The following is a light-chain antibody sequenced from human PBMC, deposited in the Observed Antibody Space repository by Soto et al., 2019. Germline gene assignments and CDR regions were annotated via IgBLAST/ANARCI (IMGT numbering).Light chain of an antibody. CDR2: DAS. CDR1: QSVSSY. V-gene: IGKV3-11*01. J-gene: IGKJ4*01. Sequence: EIVLTQSPATLSLSPGERATLSCRASQSVSSYLAWYQQKPGQAPRLLIYDASNRATGIPARFSVSGSGTDFTLTISRLEPEDFAVYYCQQRSNWPPTFGGGTKVEIK. CDR3: QQRSNWPPT.